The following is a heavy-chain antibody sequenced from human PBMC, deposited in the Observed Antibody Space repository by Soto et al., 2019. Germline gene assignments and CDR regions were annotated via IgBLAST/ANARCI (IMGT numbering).Heavy chain of an antibody. CDR2: ISYDGSNK. V-gene: IGHV3-30-3*01. J-gene: IGHJ4*02. D-gene: IGHD4-17*01. CDR1: GVTFSSYA. CDR3: AKGNGDYGY. Sequence: GGSLRLSCAASGVTFSSYAMHWVRQAPGKGLEWVAVISYDGSNKYYADSVKGRFTISRDNSKNTLYLQMNSLRAEDTAVYYCAKGNGDYGYWGQGTLVTVSS.